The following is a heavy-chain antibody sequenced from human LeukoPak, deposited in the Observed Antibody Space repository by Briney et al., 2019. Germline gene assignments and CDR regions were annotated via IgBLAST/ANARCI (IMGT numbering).Heavy chain of an antibody. CDR2: INAGNGNT. V-gene: IGHV1-3*01. J-gene: IGHJ3*02. D-gene: IGHD6-19*01. CDR3: ARKQSSCWPLDAFDI. Sequence: ASVKVSCKASGYTFTSYAMHWVRQAPGQRLEWMGWINAGNGNTKYSQKFQGRVTITRDTSASTAYMELSSLRSEDTAVYYCARKQSSCWPLDAFDIWGQGTMVNVPS. CDR1: GYTFTSYA.